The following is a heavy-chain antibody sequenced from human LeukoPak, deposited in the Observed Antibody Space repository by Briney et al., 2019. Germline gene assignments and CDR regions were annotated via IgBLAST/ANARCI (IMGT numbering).Heavy chain of an antibody. CDR1: GGSISSYY. J-gene: IGHJ4*02. CDR2: IYYSGST. Sequence: SETPSLTCTVSGGSISSYYWSWIRQPPGKGLEWIGYIYYSGSTNYNPSLKSRVTISVDTSKNQFSLKLSSVTAADTAVYYCARQLRTYGSGSFGFDYWGQGTLVTVSS. V-gene: IGHV4-59*08. D-gene: IGHD3-10*01. CDR3: ARQLRTYGSGSFGFDY.